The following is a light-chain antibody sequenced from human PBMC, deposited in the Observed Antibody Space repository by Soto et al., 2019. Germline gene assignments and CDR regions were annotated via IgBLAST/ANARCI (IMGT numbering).Light chain of an antibody. J-gene: IGLJ1*01. V-gene: IGLV1-44*01. CDR2: SNN. CDR1: SSHIGSNT. CDR3: AAWDDSLNGSYV. Sequence: QSVLTQPPSASGTPGQGVIISCSGSSSHIGSNTVNWYQQLPGTAPKLLIYSNNQRPSGVPDRFSGSKSGTSASLAISGLQSEDEADYYCAAWDDSLNGSYVFGTGTKVT.